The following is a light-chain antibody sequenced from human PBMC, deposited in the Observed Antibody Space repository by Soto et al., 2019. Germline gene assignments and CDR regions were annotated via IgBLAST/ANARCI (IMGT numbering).Light chain of an antibody. CDR3: QQYGSSPGT. V-gene: IGKV3-20*01. CDR2: GAS. Sequence: EIVLTQSPGTLSLPPGERATLSWSASQSVISRYLAWYQQKPGQAPRLLIFGASIRDTGIPDRFSGSGSGTDFTLTINRLEPEDFAMYYCQQYGSSPGTFGQGTKVDI. J-gene: IGKJ1*01. CDR1: QSVISRY.